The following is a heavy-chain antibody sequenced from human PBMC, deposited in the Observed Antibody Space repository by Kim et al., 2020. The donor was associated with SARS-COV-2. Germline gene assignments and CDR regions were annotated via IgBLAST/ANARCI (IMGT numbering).Heavy chain of an antibody. J-gene: IGHJ4*02. V-gene: IGHV2-70*01. D-gene: IGHD5-18*01. CDR3: TRTDRGQRGYSYGAVDY. CDR2: IDWDDDK. Sequence: SGPTLVKPTQTLTLTCTFSGFSLSTSGMCINWIRQPPGKALEWLALIDWDDDKYYSTSLKTRLTISKDTSKNQVVLTMTNMDPVDTATYYCTRTDRGQRGYSYGAVDYWGQGTLVTVSS. CDR1: GFSLSTSGMC.